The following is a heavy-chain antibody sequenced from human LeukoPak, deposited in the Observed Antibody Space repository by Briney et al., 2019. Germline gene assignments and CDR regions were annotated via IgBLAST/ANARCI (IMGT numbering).Heavy chain of an antibody. Sequence: SETLSLTCTVSGGSIVKQYWSWIRQPPTKGLEWIGYVYSSGSTTYNPSLGSRVTISVDTSKNQFSLKLRSVTAADTAVYYCARDPGAGARYMDVWGQGTTVTVSS. J-gene: IGHJ6*03. CDR3: ARDPGAGARYMDV. CDR1: GGSIVKQY. V-gene: IGHV4-59*11. D-gene: IGHD6-19*01. CDR2: VYSSGST.